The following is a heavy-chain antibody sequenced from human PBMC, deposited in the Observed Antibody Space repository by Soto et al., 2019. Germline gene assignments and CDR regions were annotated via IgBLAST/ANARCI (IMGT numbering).Heavy chain of an antibody. Sequence: LRLSCAASGFTFSSYAMSWVRQAPGKGLEWVSAISGSGGSTYYADSVKGRFTISRDNSKNTLYLQMNSLRAEDTAVYYCAKDPYSSSWYWFDPWGQGTLVTVSS. CDR2: ISGSGGST. D-gene: IGHD6-13*01. CDR1: GFTFSSYA. CDR3: AKDPYSSSWYWFDP. J-gene: IGHJ5*02. V-gene: IGHV3-23*01.